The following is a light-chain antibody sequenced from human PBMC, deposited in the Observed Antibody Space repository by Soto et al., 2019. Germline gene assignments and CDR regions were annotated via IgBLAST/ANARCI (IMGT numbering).Light chain of an antibody. CDR1: SSDIGSGYD. V-gene: IGLV1-40*01. Sequence: QSALTQPPSVSGAPGQRVTISCTGSSSDIGSGYDVHWYQQVPGRAPKLIIYYSSARPSGVPDRFSGSKSGTSASLAITGLQAEDEADYYCQSYDTSLSVWVFGGGTKLTVL. CDR2: YSS. J-gene: IGLJ3*02. CDR3: QSYDTSLSVWV.